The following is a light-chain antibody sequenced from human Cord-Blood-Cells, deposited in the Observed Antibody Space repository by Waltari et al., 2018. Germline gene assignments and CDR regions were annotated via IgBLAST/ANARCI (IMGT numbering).Light chain of an antibody. V-gene: IGKV1-39*01. CDR1: KSISSY. Sequence: DLQMTQSPSSLSASVGDRVTITCRASKSISSYLNWYQQKPGKAPKLLIYAASRLQSGVPSRFSGSGSGTDFTLTISSLQPEDFATYYCQQSYSTPWTFGQGTKVEIK. CDR3: QQSYSTPWT. J-gene: IGKJ1*01. CDR2: AAS.